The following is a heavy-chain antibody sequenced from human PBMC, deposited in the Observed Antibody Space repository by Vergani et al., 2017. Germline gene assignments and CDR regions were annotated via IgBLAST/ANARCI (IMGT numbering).Heavy chain of an antibody. Sequence: EVQLLESGGGLVQPGGSLRLSCAASGFTFSSYAMSWVRQAPGKGLEWVSAISGSGGSTYYADSVKGRFTISRDNSKNTLYLQMNSLRAEDTAVYYCARERGYSYGFPPRVFDYWGQGTLVTVSS. CDR1: GFTFSSYA. V-gene: IGHV3-23*01. D-gene: IGHD5-18*01. CDR2: ISGSGGST. J-gene: IGHJ4*02. CDR3: ARERGYSYGFPPRVFDY.